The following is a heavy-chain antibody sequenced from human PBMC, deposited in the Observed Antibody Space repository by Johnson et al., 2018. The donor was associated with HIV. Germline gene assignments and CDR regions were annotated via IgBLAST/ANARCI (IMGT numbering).Heavy chain of an antibody. CDR1: GFTVSSNY. CDR2: IYSGGST. V-gene: IGHV3-66*01. CDR3: AKDSDTDYYGSGDAFDV. Sequence: VQLVESGGGLVQPGGSLRLSCAASGFTVSSNYMSWVRQAPGKGLEWVSVIYSGGSTYYADSVKGRFTISRDNSKNTLYLQMNSLRAEDTAVYYCAKDSDTDYYGSGDAFDVWGQGTMVIVSS. D-gene: IGHD3-10*01. J-gene: IGHJ3*01.